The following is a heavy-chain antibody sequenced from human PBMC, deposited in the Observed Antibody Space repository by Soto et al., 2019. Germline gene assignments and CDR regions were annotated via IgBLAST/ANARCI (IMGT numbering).Heavy chain of an antibody. CDR3: ASINSWKYYFDH. CDR1: GDSIRSSTYY. J-gene: IGHJ4*02. D-gene: IGHD1-1*01. Sequence: QLPGLGTGLVKPSETLSLTCTISGDSIRSSTYYWAWIRQPPGQGLEWVGSIYYSGSSYYNLSLKSRVTMAADTSKDQFSLSLSSVTAADTALSFCASINSWKYYFDHGDQGTLVTVSS. CDR2: IYYSGSS. V-gene: IGHV4-39*01.